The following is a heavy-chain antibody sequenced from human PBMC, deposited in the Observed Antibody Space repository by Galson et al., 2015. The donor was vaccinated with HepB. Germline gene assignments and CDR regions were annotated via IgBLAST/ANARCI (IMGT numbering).Heavy chain of an antibody. CDR2: IGVNPGNT. J-gene: IGHJ4*02. V-gene: IGHV3-23*01. CDR1: GFTFSSLG. Sequence: SLRLSCAASGFTFSSLGMTWVRQAPGKGLECVSAIGVNPGNTDYADSMRGRFTISRDNSKNMLYLQMNNLRAEDTAVYYCAKGTTNIDYWGQGTLVTVSS. D-gene: IGHD1-1*01. CDR3: AKGTTNIDY.